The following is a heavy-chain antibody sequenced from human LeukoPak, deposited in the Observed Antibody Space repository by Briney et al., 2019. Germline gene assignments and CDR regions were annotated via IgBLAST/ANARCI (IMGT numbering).Heavy chain of an antibody. CDR2: INHSGST. D-gene: IGHD2-15*01. CDR3: ARRGRVLYDY. Sequence: PSETLSLTCTVSGGSISSGSYYWSWIRQPPGKGLEWIGEINHSGSTNYNPSLKSRVTISVDTSKNQFSLKLSSVTAADTAVYYCARRGRVLYDYWGQGTLVTVSS. J-gene: IGHJ4*02. V-gene: IGHV4-39*07. CDR1: GGSISSGSYY.